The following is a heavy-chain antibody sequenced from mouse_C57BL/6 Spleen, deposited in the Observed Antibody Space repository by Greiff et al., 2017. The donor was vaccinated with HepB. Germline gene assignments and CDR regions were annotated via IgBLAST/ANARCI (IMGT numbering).Heavy chain of an antibody. CDR2: IYPGSGST. CDR1: GYTFTSYW. CDR3: ARRGLAGPYFGY. J-gene: IGHJ2*01. D-gene: IGHD4-1*01. Sequence: QVQLQQPGAELVKPGASVKMSCKASGYTFTSYWITWVKQRPGQGLEWIGDIYPGSGSTNYNEKFKSKATLTVDTSSSTAYMQLSSLTSEDSAVYYCARRGLAGPYFGYWGKGTTLTVSS. V-gene: IGHV1-55*01.